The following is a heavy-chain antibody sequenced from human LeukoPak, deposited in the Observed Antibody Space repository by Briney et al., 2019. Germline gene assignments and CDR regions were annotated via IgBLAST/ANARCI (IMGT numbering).Heavy chain of an antibody. V-gene: IGHV4-30-4*01. Sequence: SETLSLTCIVSGGSISSGDYYWSWIRQSPGKGLEWIGYIYYTGSISYNPSLKSRVTISVDTSKNQFSLKLSSVTAADTAVYYCAREPPGSGESGWGQGTLVTVSS. D-gene: IGHD3-10*01. CDR3: AREPPGSGESG. CDR2: IYYTGSI. CDR1: GGSISSGDYY. J-gene: IGHJ4*02.